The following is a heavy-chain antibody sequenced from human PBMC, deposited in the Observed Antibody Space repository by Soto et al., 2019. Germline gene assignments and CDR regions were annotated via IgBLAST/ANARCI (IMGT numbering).Heavy chain of an antibody. Sequence: GGSLRLSCAASGFTFSSYAMSWVRQAPGKGLEWVSAISGSGGSTYYADSVKGRFTISRDNSKNTLYLQMNSLRAEDTAVYHCAKFNGAGTYYYYYGMDVWGQGTTVTVSS. V-gene: IGHV3-23*01. CDR2: ISGSGGST. CDR1: GFTFSSYA. D-gene: IGHD6-19*01. CDR3: AKFNGAGTYYYYYGMDV. J-gene: IGHJ6*02.